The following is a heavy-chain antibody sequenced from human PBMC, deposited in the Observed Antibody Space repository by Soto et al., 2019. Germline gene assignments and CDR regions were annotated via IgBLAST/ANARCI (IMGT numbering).Heavy chain of an antibody. V-gene: IGHV3-23*01. J-gene: IGHJ6*02. Sequence: PGGSLRLSCAASGFTFSSYAMSWVRQAPGKGLEWVSAISGSGGSTYYADSVKGRFTISRDNAKNTLYLQMKSLRADDTATYYCVRDSFDTAHKYYGTDFCGQGTMVTVSS. CDR3: VRDSFDTAHKYYGTDF. D-gene: IGHD5-18*01. CDR1: GFTFSSYA. CDR2: ISGSGGST.